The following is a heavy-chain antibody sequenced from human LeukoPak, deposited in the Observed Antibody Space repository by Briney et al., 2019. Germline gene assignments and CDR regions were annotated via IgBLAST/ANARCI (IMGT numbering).Heavy chain of an antibody. J-gene: IGHJ4*02. Sequence: PGRSLRLSCAASGFTFSIYAMHWVRQAPGKGLEWVAVISYDGSSKYYADSERGRFTISRDKSKNTLYLQMNSLRAEDTAVYYCARDKCHRSPDSGGSCFDSWGQGTLVTVSS. CDR1: GFTFSIYA. CDR2: ISYDGSSK. CDR3: ARDKCHRSPDSGGSCFDS. V-gene: IGHV3-30-3*01. D-gene: IGHD2-15*01.